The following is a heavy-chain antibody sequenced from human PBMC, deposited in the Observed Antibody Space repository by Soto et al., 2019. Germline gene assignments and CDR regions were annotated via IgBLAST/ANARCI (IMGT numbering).Heavy chain of an antibody. V-gene: IGHV3-23*01. CDR3: AKIPDSSSREYHFDY. J-gene: IGHJ4*02. CDR1: GFTFSSYA. CDR2: ISGSGGST. D-gene: IGHD6-13*01. Sequence: GGSLRLSCAASGFTFSSYAMSWVRQAPGKGLEWVSAISGSGGSTYYADSVKGRFTTSRDNSKNTLYLQMNSLRAEDTAVYYCAKIPDSSSREYHFDYWGQGTLVTVSS.